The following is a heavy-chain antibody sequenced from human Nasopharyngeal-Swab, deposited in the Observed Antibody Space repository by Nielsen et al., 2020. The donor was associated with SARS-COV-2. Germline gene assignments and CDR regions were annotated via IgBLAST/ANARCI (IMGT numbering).Heavy chain of an antibody. CDR2: IYWDDDK. V-gene: IGHV2-5*02. Sequence: SGPTLVKPTQPLTLTCTFSGFSLTTSGVGVGWIRQPPGKALEWLALIYWDDDKRYSPSLETRLTITKDTSKNQVVLTMTNVDPIDTGTYYCAQRVPSTLEGDWFDTWGQGTLVTVSS. CDR1: GFSLTTSGVG. CDR3: AQRVPSTLEGDWFDT. D-gene: IGHD3-3*01. J-gene: IGHJ5*02.